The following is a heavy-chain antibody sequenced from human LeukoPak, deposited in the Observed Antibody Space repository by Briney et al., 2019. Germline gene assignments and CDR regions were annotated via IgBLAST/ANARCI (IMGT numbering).Heavy chain of an antibody. CDR3: ARGRVAYSAYYFDY. CDR2: IYYTGNT. V-gene: IGHV4-59*01. J-gene: IGHJ4*02. Sequence: PSETLSLTCTVSGDSITNYFWSWIRQPPGKGLEWIGYIYYTGNTNYKPSLKSRVTMSVDTSTNQFSLRLRSATAADTAVYYCARGRVAYSAYYFDYWGRGTLVTVSS. CDR1: GDSITNYF. D-gene: IGHD2-15*01.